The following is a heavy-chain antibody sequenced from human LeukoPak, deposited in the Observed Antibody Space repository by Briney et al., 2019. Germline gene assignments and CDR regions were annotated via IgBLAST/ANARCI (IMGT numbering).Heavy chain of an antibody. CDR1: GFTFSSYA. D-gene: IGHD3-10*01. Sequence: PGGSLRLSCAASGFTFSSYAMSWVRQAPGKGLEWVSAISGSCGSTYYADSVKGRFTISRDNSKNTLYLQMNSLRAEDTAVYYCAKSVRGVINGFDIWGQGTMVTVSS. J-gene: IGHJ3*02. CDR3: AKSVRGVINGFDI. CDR2: ISGSCGST. V-gene: IGHV3-23*01.